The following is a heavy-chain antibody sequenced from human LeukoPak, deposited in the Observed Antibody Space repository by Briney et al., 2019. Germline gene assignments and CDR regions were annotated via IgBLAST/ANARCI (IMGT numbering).Heavy chain of an antibody. CDR3: ARGSEYCGGDCYSGWFDP. CDR2: ISSSGSTI. D-gene: IGHD2-21*02. CDR1: GFTFGSYG. J-gene: IGHJ5*02. Sequence: GGSLRLSCAASGFTFGSYGMHWVRQAPGEGLEWVSYISSSGSTIYSAHSLKGRFTLSRDNAKNSLYLQMNSLRAEDTAVYYCARGSEYCGGDCYSGWFDPWGQGTLVTVSS. V-gene: IGHV3-48*04.